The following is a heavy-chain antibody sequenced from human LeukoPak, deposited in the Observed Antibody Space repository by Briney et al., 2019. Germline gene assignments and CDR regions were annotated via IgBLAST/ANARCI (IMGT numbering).Heavy chain of an antibody. Sequence: SETLSLTCTVSGGSISNYHWSWIRQPPGKGLEWIGDIYNSGNTNYNPSLKSRVTISVDTSKNQFSLKLSSVTAADTAMYYCGRAGNNWSFDYWGQGALVTVSS. D-gene: IGHD1-1*01. CDR1: GGSISNYH. J-gene: IGHJ4*02. V-gene: IGHV4-59*01. CDR3: GRAGNNWSFDY. CDR2: IYNSGNT.